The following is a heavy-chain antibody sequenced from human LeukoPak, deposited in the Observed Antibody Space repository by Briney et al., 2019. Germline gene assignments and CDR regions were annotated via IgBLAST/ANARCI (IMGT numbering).Heavy chain of an antibody. CDR1: GYTFTSYG. CDR2: ISVNNGNT. CDR3: ARVGGGRFDFDY. V-gene: IGHV1-18*01. J-gene: IGHJ4*02. Sequence: GSVKVSCQASGYTFTSYGISWVRQAPGQGLEWMGWISVNNGNTNYAQKLQGRVTMTTDTSTSTAYMELRSLRSDDTAVYYCARVGGGRFDFDYWGQGTLVTVSS. D-gene: IGHD2-15*01.